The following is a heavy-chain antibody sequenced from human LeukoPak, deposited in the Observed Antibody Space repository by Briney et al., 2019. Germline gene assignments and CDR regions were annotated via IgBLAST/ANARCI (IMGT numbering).Heavy chain of an antibody. Sequence: GGSLRLSCAASGFTFSSYSMNWVRQAPGKGLEWVSSIGSSSRSMYYADSVKGRFTISRDNAKNSLYLQMSSLGAEDTAVYYCARESGLEAFDIWGQGTMVTVSS. J-gene: IGHJ3*02. V-gene: IGHV3-21*01. D-gene: IGHD1-1*01. CDR2: IGSSSRSM. CDR1: GFTFSSYS. CDR3: ARESGLEAFDI.